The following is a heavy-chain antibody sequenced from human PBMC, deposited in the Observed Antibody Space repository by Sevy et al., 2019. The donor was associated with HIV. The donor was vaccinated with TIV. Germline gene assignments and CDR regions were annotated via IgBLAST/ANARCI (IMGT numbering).Heavy chain of an antibody. CDR3: TSDSKDRGLSAVLDD. Sequence: GGSLRLSCAASGFTFSNAWMSWVRQAPGKGLEWVGRIKSKTDGGTTDYAAPAKGRFTISRDDSKNTLYLQMNSLKTEGTAIYYVTSDSKDRGLSAVLDDWGQGTLVTVSS. V-gene: IGHV3-15*01. D-gene: IGHD3-10*01. CDR2: IKSKTDGGTT. J-gene: IGHJ4*02. CDR1: GFTFSNAW.